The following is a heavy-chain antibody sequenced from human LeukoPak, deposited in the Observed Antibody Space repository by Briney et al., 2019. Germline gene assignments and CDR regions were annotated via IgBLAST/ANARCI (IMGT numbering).Heavy chain of an antibody. J-gene: IGHJ4*02. Sequence: PSETLSLTCTVSGGSISSSSYYWALIRQPPGKGLEWIGSINYSGSTYYNPSLKGRVTMLVDTSKNQFSLKLTSVTAADMAVYYCARRAPGYNSGWLDSWGQGTLVTVSS. CDR1: GGSISSSSYY. CDR2: INYSGST. CDR3: ARRAPGYNSGWLDS. V-gene: IGHV4-39*01. D-gene: IGHD6-19*01.